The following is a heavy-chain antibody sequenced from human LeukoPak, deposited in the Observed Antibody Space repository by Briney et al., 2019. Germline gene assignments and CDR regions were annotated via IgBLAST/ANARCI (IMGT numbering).Heavy chain of an antibody. CDR3: ASFHYYGSGAYYLSY. J-gene: IGHJ4*02. CDR2: IGDSGATT. D-gene: IGHD3-10*01. V-gene: IGHV3-23*01. Sequence: PGGSLRLSCAASGFTLSSYAMTWVRQAPGKGREGVSDIGDSGATTYYADSVKGRFTISRDNSKNTLYLQMSSLRAEDTAVYFCASFHYYGSGAYYLSYWGQGTLVTVSS. CDR1: GFTLSSYA.